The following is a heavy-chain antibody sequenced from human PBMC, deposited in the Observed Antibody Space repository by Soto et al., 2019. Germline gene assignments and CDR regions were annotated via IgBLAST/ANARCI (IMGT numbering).Heavy chain of an antibody. Sequence: EVQLLESGGGLVQPRGSLRLSCTASGFTFSTYAMTWVRQAPGKGLEWVSAISGGGGPTYYADSVKGRFTISRDNSKNTLYLQMNSLRADDTAVYYCAKVSRFLDSGLIWGQGTLVTVSS. CDR3: AKVSRFLDSGLI. CDR1: GFTFSTYA. V-gene: IGHV3-23*01. D-gene: IGHD3-10*01. CDR2: ISGGGGPT. J-gene: IGHJ3*02.